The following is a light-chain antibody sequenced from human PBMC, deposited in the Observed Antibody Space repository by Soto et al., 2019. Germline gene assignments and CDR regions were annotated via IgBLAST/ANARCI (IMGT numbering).Light chain of an antibody. CDR3: QQRYNWPPKYT. CDR1: QSLTSY. CDR2: DAS. J-gene: IGKJ2*01. V-gene: IGKV3-11*01. Sequence: EIVLTQSPATLSLSPGERATLSCRASQSLTSYLAWYQQKPGQAPRLLIYDASNRATGIPARFSGSGSGTDFNLTISSLEPEDFAVYYCQQRYNWPPKYTFGQGTKLEIK.